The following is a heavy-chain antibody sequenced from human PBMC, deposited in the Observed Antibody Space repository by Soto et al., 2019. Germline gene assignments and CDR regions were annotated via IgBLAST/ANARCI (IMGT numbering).Heavy chain of an antibody. V-gene: IGHV1-18*01. CDR3: ARLYYYDTSGYYYVEDV. Sequence: APVKVSWEASGYTFDRYSWRWVRQAPGQGLEWMGWISAYNGNTNYAQKFQGRVTMTTDTSTSTAYMELRSLRSDDTAVYYCARLYYYDTSGYYYVEDVWGQGTLVTVSS. CDR1: GYTFDRYS. J-gene: IGHJ4*02. D-gene: IGHD3-22*01. CDR2: ISAYNGNT.